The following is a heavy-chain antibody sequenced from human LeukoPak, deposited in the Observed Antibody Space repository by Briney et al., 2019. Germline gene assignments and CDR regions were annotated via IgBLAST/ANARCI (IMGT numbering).Heavy chain of an antibody. CDR1: GFTFSGFA. J-gene: IGHJ4*02. Sequence: GGSLRLSCAASGFTFSGFAMSWVRQAPGKGLEWVSAISGSGGSTYYADSVKGRFTISRDNSKNTLYLQMNSLRAEDTAVYYCAKGTWSYAGTFDYWGQGTLVTVSS. D-gene: IGHD1-26*01. V-gene: IGHV3-23*01. CDR3: AKGTWSYAGTFDY. CDR2: ISGSGGST.